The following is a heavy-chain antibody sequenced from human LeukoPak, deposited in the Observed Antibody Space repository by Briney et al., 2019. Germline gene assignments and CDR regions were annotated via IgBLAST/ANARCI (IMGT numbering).Heavy chain of an antibody. V-gene: IGHV4-34*01. D-gene: IGHD3/OR15-3a*01. J-gene: IGHJ4*02. Sequence: SSETLPLTCAVYGGSFSGYYWSWIRQPPGKGLEWIGEINHSGSTNYNPSLKSRVTISVDTSKNQFSLKLSSVTAADTAVYYCARMGYGLYYFDYWGQGTLVTVSS. CDR2: INHSGST. CDR1: GGSFSGYY. CDR3: ARMGYGLYYFDY.